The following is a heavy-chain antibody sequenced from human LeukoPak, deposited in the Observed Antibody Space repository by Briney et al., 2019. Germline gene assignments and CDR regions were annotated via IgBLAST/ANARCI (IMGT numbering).Heavy chain of an antibody. CDR3: AKVISGNYYDNSGYYSD. V-gene: IGHV3-9*01. Sequence: SLRLSCAASGFTFNDYAMHWVRQAPGKGLQWVSGISWNSGAIDYADSVKGRFTISRDNAKNSLYLQMNSLRAEDTALYYCAKVISGNYYDNSGYYSDWGQGTLVTVSS. D-gene: IGHD3-22*01. CDR2: ISWNSGAI. J-gene: IGHJ4*02. CDR1: GFTFNDYA.